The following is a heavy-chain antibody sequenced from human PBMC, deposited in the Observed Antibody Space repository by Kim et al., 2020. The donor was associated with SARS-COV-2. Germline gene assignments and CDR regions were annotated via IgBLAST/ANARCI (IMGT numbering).Heavy chain of an antibody. V-gene: IGHV4-39*01. J-gene: IGHJ6*02. Sequence: SETLSLTCTVSGGSISSSSYYWGWIRQPPGKGLEWIGSIYYSGSTYYNPSLKSRVTISVDTSKNQFSLKLSSVTAADTAVYYCARQTTTVTTGRVSYYYYGMDVWGQGTTVTVSS. CDR3: ARQTTTVTTGRVSYYYYGMDV. D-gene: IGHD4-17*01. CDR2: IYYSGST. CDR1: GGSISSSSYY.